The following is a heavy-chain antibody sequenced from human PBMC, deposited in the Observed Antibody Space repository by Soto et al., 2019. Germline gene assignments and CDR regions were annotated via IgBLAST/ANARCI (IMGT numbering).Heavy chain of an antibody. CDR3: ARDVGLDSGDFFAY. J-gene: IGHJ4*02. D-gene: IGHD4-17*01. Sequence: GGSLRLSCTASGFTFTSYGMGWVRQAPGKGLQWVSTIRGDGGQTHYTDSVRGRFSISRDNSKNTVYLQMDSLRAEDTAMYFCARDVGLDSGDFFAYWGQGTQVTVSS. V-gene: IGHV3-23*01. CDR1: GFTFTSYG. CDR2: IRGDGGQT.